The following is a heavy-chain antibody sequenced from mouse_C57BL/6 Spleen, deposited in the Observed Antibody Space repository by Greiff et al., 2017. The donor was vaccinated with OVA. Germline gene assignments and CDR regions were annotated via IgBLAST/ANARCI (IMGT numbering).Heavy chain of an antibody. Sequence: QVQLQQPGAELVKPGASVKLSCKASGYTFTSYWMHWVKQRPGQGLEWIGMIHPNSGSTNYNEKFKSKATLTVDKSSSTAYMQISSLTSEDSAVYYCARWEGSNWVDYWGQGTTLTVSS. CDR2: IHPNSGST. J-gene: IGHJ2*01. CDR3: ARWEGSNWVDY. V-gene: IGHV1-64*01. CDR1: GYTFTSYW. D-gene: IGHD4-1*01.